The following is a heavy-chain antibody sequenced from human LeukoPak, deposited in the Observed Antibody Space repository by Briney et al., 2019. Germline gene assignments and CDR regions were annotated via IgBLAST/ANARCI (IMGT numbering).Heavy chain of an antibody. J-gene: IGHJ6*02. CDR3: ARGPGYSYGRYYYYYYGMDV. D-gene: IGHD5-18*01. CDR2: INPNSGGT. Sequence: ASVKVFCKASGYTFTGYYMHWVRQAPGQGLEWMGWINPNSGGTTNAQSSQGRVTMTRNTSISTAYMELSSLRSEDTAVYYCARGPGYSYGRYYYYYYGMDVWGQGTTVTVSS. CDR1: GYTFTGYY. V-gene: IGHV1-2*02.